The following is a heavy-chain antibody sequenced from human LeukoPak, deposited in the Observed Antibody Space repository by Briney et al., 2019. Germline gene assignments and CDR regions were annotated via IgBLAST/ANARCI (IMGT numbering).Heavy chain of an antibody. V-gene: IGHV1-69*13. CDR1: GGTFSSYA. D-gene: IGHD2-2*02. J-gene: IGHJ5*02. CDR2: IIPIFGTA. Sequence: SVKVSCKASGGTFSSYAISWVRQAPGQGLEWMGGIIPIFGTANYAQKFQGRVTITADESTSTAYMELSSLRSEDTAVYYCARSRFRVVVTAAIGDQKAKTNWFDPWGQGTLVTVSS. CDR3: ARSRFRVVVTAAIGDQKAKTNWFDP.